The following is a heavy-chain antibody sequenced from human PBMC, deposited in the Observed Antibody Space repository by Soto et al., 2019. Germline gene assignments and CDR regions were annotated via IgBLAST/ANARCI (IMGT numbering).Heavy chain of an antibody. V-gene: IGHV3-33*01. J-gene: IGHJ4*02. Sequence: SGGSLRLSCAATGFTFSDYGMHWVRQAPGKGLEWVAVIWFDGSNKYYGDSVKGRFTVSRDNSKNTLYLQMNGLRAEDTGVFYCARDPSHGSGSYLDNWGQGTLVTVSS. CDR1: GFTFSDYG. D-gene: IGHD3-10*01. CDR2: IWFDGSNK. CDR3: ARDPSHGSGSYLDN.